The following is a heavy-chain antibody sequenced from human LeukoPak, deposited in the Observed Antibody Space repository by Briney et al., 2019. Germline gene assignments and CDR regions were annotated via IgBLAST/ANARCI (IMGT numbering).Heavy chain of an antibody. Sequence: GASVKVSCKASGGTFSSYAISWVRQAPGQGLEWMGGIIPIFGTANYAQKFQGRVTITTDESTSTAYMELSSLRSEDTAVYYCARDHTPGSSGYYVNWGQGTLVTVPS. CDR3: ARDHTPGSSGYYVN. CDR1: GGTFSSYA. D-gene: IGHD3-22*01. CDR2: IIPIFGTA. J-gene: IGHJ4*02. V-gene: IGHV1-69*05.